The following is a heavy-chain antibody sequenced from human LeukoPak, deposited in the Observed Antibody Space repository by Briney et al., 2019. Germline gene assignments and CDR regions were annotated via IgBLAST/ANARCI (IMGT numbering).Heavy chain of an antibody. CDR1: GFTFSSYA. CDR2: ISYDGSNK. J-gene: IGHJ4*02. CDR3: AREGSSDYFDY. Sequence: GGSLRLSYAASGFTFSSYAMHWVRQAPGKGLEWVAVISYDGSNKYYADSVKGRFTISRDNSKNTLYLQMNSLRAEDTAVYYCAREGSSDYFDYWGQGTLVTVSS. V-gene: IGHV3-30-3*01. D-gene: IGHD6-6*01.